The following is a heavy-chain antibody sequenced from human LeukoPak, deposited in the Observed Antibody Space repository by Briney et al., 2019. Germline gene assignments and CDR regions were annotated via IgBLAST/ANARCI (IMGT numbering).Heavy chain of an antibody. D-gene: IGHD3-10*01. J-gene: IGHJ4*02. Sequence: GGSLRLSCAASGFTFDDYTMHWVRQAPGKGLEWVSLISWNGISTYYADSMKGRFAISRDNSKNSLYLQMNSLTTDDTALYYCAKERGISGYFDYWGQGTLVTVSS. CDR2: ISWNGIST. V-gene: IGHV3-43*01. CDR3: AKERGISGYFDY. CDR1: GFTFDDYT.